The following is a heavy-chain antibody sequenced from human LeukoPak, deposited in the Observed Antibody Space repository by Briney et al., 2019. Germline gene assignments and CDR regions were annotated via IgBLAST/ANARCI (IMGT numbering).Heavy chain of an antibody. V-gene: IGHV5-51*01. CDR2: IFPGDSDT. Sequence: GESLKISCKGSGYRFTTYWIGWVRQMPGKGLEWMGTIFPGDSDTTYNPSFQGQVTISADKSINTAYLQWSSLKASDTAMYYCATSESQTKFDFWGQGTLVTVSS. D-gene: IGHD1/OR15-1a*01. CDR1: GYRFTTYW. CDR3: ATSESQTKFDF. J-gene: IGHJ4*02.